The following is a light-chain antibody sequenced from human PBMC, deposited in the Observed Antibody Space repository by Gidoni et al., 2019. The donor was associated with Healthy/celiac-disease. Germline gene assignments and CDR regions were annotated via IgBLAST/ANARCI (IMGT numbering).Light chain of an antibody. CDR1: QSVSSSY. CDR2: SAS. V-gene: IGKV3-20*01. Sequence: EIVLTQSPGTLSLSPGERATRSCRASQSVSSSYLAWYQQKPGQAPRPLIYSASSRATGIPDRFSGSGSGTDFALTISRLEPEDFAVYYCQQYGSSPRITFGQGTRLEIK. J-gene: IGKJ5*01. CDR3: QQYGSSPRIT.